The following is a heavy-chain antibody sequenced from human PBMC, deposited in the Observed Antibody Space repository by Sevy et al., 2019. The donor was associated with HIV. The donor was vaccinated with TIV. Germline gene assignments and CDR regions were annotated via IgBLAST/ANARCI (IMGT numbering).Heavy chain of an antibody. D-gene: IGHD6-13*01. CDR1: GYTFTSYG. CDR3: ARDLEYGEAPPPRTSAAHAFDI. CDR2: ISAYNGNT. J-gene: IGHJ3*02. Sequence: ASVKVSCKASGYTFTSYGISWVRQAPGQGLEWMGWISAYNGNTNYAQKLQGRVTMTTDTSTSTAYMELRSLRSDDTAVYYCARDLEYGEAPPPRTSAAHAFDIWGQGTMVTVSS. V-gene: IGHV1-18*01.